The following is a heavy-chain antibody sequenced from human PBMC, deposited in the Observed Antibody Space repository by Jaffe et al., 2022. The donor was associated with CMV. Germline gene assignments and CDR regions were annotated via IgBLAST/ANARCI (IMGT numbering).Heavy chain of an antibody. J-gene: IGHJ4*02. CDR2: ISSSSSYI. V-gene: IGHV3-21*01. Sequence: EVQLVESGGGLVKPGGSLRLSCAASGFTFSSYSMNWVRQAPGKGLEWVSSISSSSSYIYYADSVKGRFTISRDNAKNSLYLQMNSLRAEDTAVYYCARVGSPFYTVTLFDYWGQGTLVTVSS. D-gene: IGHD4-17*01. CDR1: GFTFSSYS. CDR3: ARVGSPFYTVTLFDY.